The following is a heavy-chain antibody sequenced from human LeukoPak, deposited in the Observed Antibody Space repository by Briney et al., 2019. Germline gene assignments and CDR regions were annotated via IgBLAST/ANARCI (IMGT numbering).Heavy chain of an antibody. D-gene: IGHD6-19*01. CDR1: GYTFTSCD. CDR2: MNPNSGNT. J-gene: IGHJ4*02. CDR3: SRGSSGRRDN. Sequence: ASVEVSCKASGYTFTSCDINWVRQATGQGLEWMGWMNPNSGNTGYGQSFRGRITMTRDISIGTAYMELSNLTSEDTAIYYCSRGSSGRRDNWGQGTLVTVSA. V-gene: IGHV1-8*01.